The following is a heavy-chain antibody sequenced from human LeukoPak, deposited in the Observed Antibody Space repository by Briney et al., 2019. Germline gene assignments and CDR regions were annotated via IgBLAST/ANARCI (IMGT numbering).Heavy chain of an antibody. CDR2: IYTNGNT. D-gene: IGHD4-17*01. CDR1: GGSFSGYY. J-gene: IGHJ4*02. Sequence: SETLSLTCAVYGGSFSGYYWSWIRQPAGKGLEWIGRIYTNGNTNYNPSLKSRISMSTDTSRNHFSLKLSSVTAADTALYYCARDTGYGDYPSFDFWGQGILVTVSS. CDR3: ARDTGYGDYPSFDF. V-gene: IGHV4-59*10.